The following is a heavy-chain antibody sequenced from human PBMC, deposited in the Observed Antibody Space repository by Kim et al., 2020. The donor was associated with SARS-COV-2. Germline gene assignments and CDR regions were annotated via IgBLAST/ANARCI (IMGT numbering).Heavy chain of an antibody. D-gene: IGHD6-13*01. Sequence: DSVQGRLTTSRDNSQNTRYLQMNSLRAEDTAVYYCAKDWSLGAADYYFDYWGQGALVTVSS. V-gene: IGHV3-30*02. CDR3: AKDWSLGAADYYFDY. J-gene: IGHJ4*02.